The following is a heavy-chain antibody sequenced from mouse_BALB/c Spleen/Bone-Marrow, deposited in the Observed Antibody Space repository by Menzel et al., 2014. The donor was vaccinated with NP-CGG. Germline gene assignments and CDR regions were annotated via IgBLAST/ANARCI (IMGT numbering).Heavy chain of an antibody. CDR2: IDPSDSET. V-gene: IGHV1S126*01. CDR1: GYSFTSYW. Sequence: VKLMESGPQVVRPGASVKISCKASGYSFTSYWMHWVKQRPGQGLEWIGMIDPSDSETRLNQKFKDKATLTVDKSSSTAYMQLSSPTSEDSAVYYCARVRLRLPYYFDYWGQGTTLTVSS. CDR3: ARVRLRLPYYFDY. J-gene: IGHJ2*01. D-gene: IGHD1-2*01.